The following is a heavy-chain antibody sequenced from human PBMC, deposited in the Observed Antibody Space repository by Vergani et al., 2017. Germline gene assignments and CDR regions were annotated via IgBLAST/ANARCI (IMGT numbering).Heavy chain of an antibody. D-gene: IGHD1-1*01. CDR2: IGSKAYGGTT. J-gene: IGHJ6*02. CDR3: TRDASYNHYYYYGMDV. Sequence: EVQLVESGGGLVQPGRSLRLSCTASGFTFGDYAMSWVRQAPGKGLEGVGFIGSKAYGGTTEYAASVKGRFTISRDDSKSIAYLQMNSLKTEDTAVYYCTRDASYNHYYYYGMDVWGQGTTVTVSS. CDR1: GFTFGDYA. V-gene: IGHV3-49*04.